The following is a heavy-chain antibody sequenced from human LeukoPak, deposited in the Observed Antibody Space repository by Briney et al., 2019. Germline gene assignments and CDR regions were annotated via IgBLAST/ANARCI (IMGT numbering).Heavy chain of an antibody. CDR1: GFTFSSYS. Sequence: GGSLRLSCAASGFTFSSYSMNWVRQAPGKGLEWVSSISRSATTIYYADSVKGRFTISRDNARNSLFLQMNSLRVEDTAVYYCASQSFARFDPWGQGTLVTVSS. CDR3: ASQSFARFDP. V-gene: IGHV3-48*04. CDR2: ISRSATTI. J-gene: IGHJ5*02. D-gene: IGHD3-16*01.